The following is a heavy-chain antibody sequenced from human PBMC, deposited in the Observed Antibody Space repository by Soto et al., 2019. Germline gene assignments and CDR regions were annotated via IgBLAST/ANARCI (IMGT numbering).Heavy chain of an antibody. CDR1: GFTFSSYG. CDR3: AKGTTTYYDFWSGYYKRGGMDV. D-gene: IGHD3-3*01. CDR2: ISYDGSNK. V-gene: IGHV3-30*18. J-gene: IGHJ6*02. Sequence: GGSLRLSCAASGFTFSSYGMHWVRQAPGKGLEWVAVISYDGSNKYYADSVKGRFTISRDNSKNTLYLQMNSLRAEDTAVYYCAKGTTTYYDFWSGYYKRGGMDVWGQGTTVTV.